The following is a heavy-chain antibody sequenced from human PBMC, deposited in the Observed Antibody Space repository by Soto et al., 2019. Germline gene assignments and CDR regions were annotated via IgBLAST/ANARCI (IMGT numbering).Heavy chain of an antibody. CDR1: GFTFSSYS. V-gene: IGHV3-21*01. D-gene: IGHD1-26*01. CDR3: ASSGSSVTPFDY. J-gene: IGHJ4*02. CDR2: ISSSSSYI. Sequence: GSLRLSCAASGFTFSSYSMSWVRQAPGKGLEWVSSISSSSSYIYYADSVKGRFTISRDNAKKSLYLQMNSLRAEDTAVYYCASSGSSVTPFDYWGQGTLVTVSS.